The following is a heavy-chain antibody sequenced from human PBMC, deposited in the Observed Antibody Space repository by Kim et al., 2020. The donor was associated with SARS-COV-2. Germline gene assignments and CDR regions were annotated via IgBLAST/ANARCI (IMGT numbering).Heavy chain of an antibody. J-gene: IGHJ6*02. CDR3: ARGNDSYYYYYGMDV. V-gene: IGHV6-1*01. Sequence: VSVKSRITINPDTSKNQFSLQLNSVTPEDTAVYYCARGNDSYYYYYGMDVWGQGTTVTVSS. D-gene: IGHD3-22*01.